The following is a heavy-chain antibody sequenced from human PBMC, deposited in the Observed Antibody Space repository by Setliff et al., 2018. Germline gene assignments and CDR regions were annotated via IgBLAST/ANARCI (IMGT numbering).Heavy chain of an antibody. D-gene: IGHD3-10*01. Sequence: PSETLSLTCTVSGGSISSGGYYWSWIRQHPGKGLEWIGYIYYSGSTYYNPSFEGRVTISVDTSKNQFSLRLSSVDASDTATYYGARHHGIVGYYGSRTYHYFDPWGRGTLVTVS. J-gene: IGHJ5*02. CDR1: GGSISSGGYY. V-gene: IGHV4-39*01. CDR3: ARHHGIVGYYGSRTYHYFDP. CDR2: IYYSGST.